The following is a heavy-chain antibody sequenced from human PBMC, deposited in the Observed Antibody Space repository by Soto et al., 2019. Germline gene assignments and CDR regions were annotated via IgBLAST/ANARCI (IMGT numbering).Heavy chain of an antibody. CDR2: IYYSGNT. V-gene: IGHV4-59*08. D-gene: IGHD3-22*01. J-gene: IGHJ4*02. CDR1: GGSISSYY. CDR3: ARLHYYDSSGYLD. Sequence: SETLSLTCTVSGGSISSYYWSWIRQPPGKGLEWIGYIYYSGNTNYNPSLKSRVTISVDTSKNQFSLKLSSVTAADTAVYYCARLHYYDSSGYLDWGQGTLVTVPQ.